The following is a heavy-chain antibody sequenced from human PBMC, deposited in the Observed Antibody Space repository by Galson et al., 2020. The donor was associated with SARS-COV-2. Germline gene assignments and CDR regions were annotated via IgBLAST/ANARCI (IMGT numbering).Heavy chain of an antibody. D-gene: IGHD6-19*01. CDR2: IYHNETT. CDR3: AGGWHQFRVFDF. V-gene: IGHV3-53*01. CDR1: EFTVSGNH. J-gene: IGHJ4*02. Sequence: GESLKISCAASEFTVSGNHMTWVRQAPGKGLEWVSVIYHNETTSYADSVKGRFTISKDNPTNMMFLQMNNRRAEDTAMYYCAGGWHQFRVFDFWGQGTLVTVSS.